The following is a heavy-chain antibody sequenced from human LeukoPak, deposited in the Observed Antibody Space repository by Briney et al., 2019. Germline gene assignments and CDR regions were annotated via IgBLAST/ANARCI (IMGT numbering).Heavy chain of an antibody. CDR3: GKGREYSSGWYSADY. V-gene: IGHV3-23*01. D-gene: IGHD6-19*01. CDR1: GFTFSSYA. J-gene: IGHJ4*02. CDR2: ISGSGGST. Sequence: GGSLRLSCAASGFTFSSYAMSWVRQAPGKGLEWVSAISGSGGSTYYADSVKGRFTISRDNSKNTLYLQMNSLRAEDTAVYYCGKGREYSSGWYSADYWGQGTLVTVSS.